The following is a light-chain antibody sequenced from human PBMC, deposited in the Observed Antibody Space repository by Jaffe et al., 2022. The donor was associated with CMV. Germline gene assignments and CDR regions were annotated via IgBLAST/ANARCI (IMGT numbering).Light chain of an antibody. J-gene: IGLJ3*02. Sequence: QSALTQPPSASGSPGQSIIISCTGASRDIGNYNFVSWYQQHPGKAPRLIIYEVHKRPSGVPDRFSGSKSGITASLFISGLQGDDEATYYCSSYAGNNKLVFGGGTTLTVL. V-gene: IGLV2-8*01. CDR3: SSYAGNNKLV. CDR1: SRDIGNYNF. CDR2: EVH.